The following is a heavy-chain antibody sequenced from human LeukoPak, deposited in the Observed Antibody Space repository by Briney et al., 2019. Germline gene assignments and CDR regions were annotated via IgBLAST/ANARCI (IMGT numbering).Heavy chain of an antibody. Sequence: ASVKVSCKASGYTFTGYYTHWVRQAPGQGLEWMGWINPNSGGTNYAQKFQGRVTMTRDTSISTAYMELNRLRSDDTAVYYCARDTKQLVSLSFDPWGQGTLVTVSS. CDR3: ARDTKQLVSLSFDP. J-gene: IGHJ5*02. CDR1: GYTFTGYY. V-gene: IGHV1-2*02. D-gene: IGHD6-6*01. CDR2: INPNSGGT.